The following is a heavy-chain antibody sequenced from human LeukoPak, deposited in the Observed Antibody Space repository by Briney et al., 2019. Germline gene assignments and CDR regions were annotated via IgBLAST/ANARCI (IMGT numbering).Heavy chain of an antibody. Sequence: GGSLRLSCAASGFTFSSYWMHWVRQAPGKGLVWVSRINSDGSSTSYADSVKGRFTISRDNAKNTLYLQMNSQRAEDTAVYYCARGQIAVDDAFDIWGQGTMVTVSS. V-gene: IGHV3-74*01. CDR1: GFTFSSYW. CDR2: INSDGSST. CDR3: ARGQIAVDDAFDI. J-gene: IGHJ3*02. D-gene: IGHD6-19*01.